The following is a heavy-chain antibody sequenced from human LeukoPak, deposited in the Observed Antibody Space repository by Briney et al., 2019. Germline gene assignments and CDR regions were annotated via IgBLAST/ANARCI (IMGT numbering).Heavy chain of an antibody. CDR3: ARRCGSGWRALGY. CDR1: GYTLSNYG. V-gene: IGHV1-18*04. D-gene: IGHD6-19*01. J-gene: IGHJ4*02. CDR2: TSYNGNT. Sequence: ASVKVSCKASGYTLSNYGISWVRQAPGLGLEWMGWTSYNGNTNYPQKFQDRVTMTTDTSTTTAYMEVRSLGSDYTAVYYCARRCGSGWRALGYWGQGTLVTVSS.